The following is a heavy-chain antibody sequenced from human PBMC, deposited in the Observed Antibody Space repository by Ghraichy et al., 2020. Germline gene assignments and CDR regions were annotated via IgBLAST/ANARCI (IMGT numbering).Heavy chain of an antibody. CDR2: ISYDGSNK. Sequence: GGSLRLSCAASGFTFSSYAMHWVRQAPGKGLEWVAVISYDGSNKYYADSVKGRFTISRDNSKNTLYLQMNSLRAEDTAVYYCARAYYGDPLDYWGQGTLVTVSS. D-gene: IGHD4-17*01. CDR1: GFTFSSYA. CDR3: ARAYYGDPLDY. V-gene: IGHV3-30*04. J-gene: IGHJ4*02.